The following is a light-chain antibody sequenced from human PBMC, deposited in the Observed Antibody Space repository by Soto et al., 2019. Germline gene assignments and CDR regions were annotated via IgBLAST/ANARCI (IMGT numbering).Light chain of an antibody. V-gene: IGKV3-20*01. CDR3: QQYGSSRWT. CDR1: QSVSSSY. CDR2: AAS. Sequence: EFVLTQSPGTLSLSPGERTTLSCRASQSVSSSYLAWYQQKPGQAPRLLIYAASSRATGIPDRFSGSGSGTDFTLTISRLEPEDFAVYYCQQYGSSRWTFGQGTRWIS. J-gene: IGKJ1*01.